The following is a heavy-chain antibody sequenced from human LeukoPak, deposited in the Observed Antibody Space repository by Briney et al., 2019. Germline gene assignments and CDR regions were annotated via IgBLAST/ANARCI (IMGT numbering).Heavy chain of an antibody. D-gene: IGHD3-10*01. CDR1: GYTFTDYY. V-gene: IGHV1-2*02. CDR2: IYPYSGGT. J-gene: IGHJ4*02. Sequence: ASVTVSCKASGYTFTDYYMHWVRPAPGHGLEWMGWIYPYSGGTDYAQKFQGRVTMTRDTSISTAYMGLSRLTSDDTAVYYCARGRSDYYLDSWGQGTLVTVS. CDR3: ARGRSDYYLDS.